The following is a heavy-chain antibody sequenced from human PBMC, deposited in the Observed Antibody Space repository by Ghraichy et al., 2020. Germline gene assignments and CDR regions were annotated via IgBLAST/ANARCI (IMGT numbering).Heavy chain of an antibody. CDR3: ARGSSIAALPFDY. CDR2: INHSGST. Sequence: GSLRLSCTVYGGSLSGYYWSWIRQSPEKGLEWIGEINHSGSTNYNPSLKSRVIISVDTSNNFFSLKKSAVTAADTAVYYCARGSSIAALPFDYWGQGALVIVSS. D-gene: IGHD6-6*01. J-gene: IGHJ4*02. V-gene: IGHV4-34*01. CDR1: GGSLSGYY.